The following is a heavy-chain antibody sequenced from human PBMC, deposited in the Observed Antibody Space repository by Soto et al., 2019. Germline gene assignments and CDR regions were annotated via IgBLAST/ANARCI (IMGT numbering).Heavy chain of an antibody. CDR1: GFTFSSYG. D-gene: IGHD6-6*01. Sequence: PGGSLRLSCAASGFTFSSYGMHWVRQAPGKGLEWVAVISYDGSNKYYADSVKGRFTISRDNSKNTLYLQMNSLRAEDTAVYYCAKDPISSGYFDYWGHGTLVTVSS. CDR2: ISYDGSNK. J-gene: IGHJ4*01. CDR3: AKDPISSGYFDY. V-gene: IGHV3-30*18.